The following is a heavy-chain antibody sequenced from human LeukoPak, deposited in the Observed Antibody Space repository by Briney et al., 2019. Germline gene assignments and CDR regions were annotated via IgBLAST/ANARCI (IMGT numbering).Heavy chain of an antibody. CDR1: GFTLSSYA. D-gene: IGHD3-3*01. J-gene: IGHJ4*02. Sequence: QAGGSLRLSCAASGFTLSSYAMSWVRQAPGKGLEWVSAISGSGGSTYYADSVKGRFTISRDNSKNTLYLQMNSLRAEDTAVYYCAKVWGEYYDFWSGYYNGMCFDYWGQGTLVTVFS. V-gene: IGHV3-23*01. CDR2: ISGSGGST. CDR3: AKVWGEYYDFWSGYYNGMCFDY.